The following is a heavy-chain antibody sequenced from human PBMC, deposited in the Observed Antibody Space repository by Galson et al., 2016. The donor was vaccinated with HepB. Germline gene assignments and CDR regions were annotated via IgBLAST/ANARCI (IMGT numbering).Heavy chain of an antibody. V-gene: IGHV3-30*14. CDR1: GLTLSSYA. CDR3: VREEGGDFYFDS. D-gene: IGHD4-17*01. CDR2: ISHTGTER. Sequence: SLRLSCAASGLTLSSYAIHWVRQAPGKGLESVAVISHTGTERYYADSVKGRFTLSRDNSKNTLYLQMNSLGAEDTAVYYCVREEGGDFYFDSWGQGTLVTVSS. J-gene: IGHJ4*02.